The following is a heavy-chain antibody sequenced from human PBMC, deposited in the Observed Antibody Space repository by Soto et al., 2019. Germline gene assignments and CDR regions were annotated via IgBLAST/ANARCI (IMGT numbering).Heavy chain of an antibody. CDR1: GGSVSTDF. CDR2: SHYSGGT. J-gene: IGHJ4*02. D-gene: IGHD1-26*01. Sequence: PSETLSLTCTVSGGSVSTDFWTWIRQPPGKGLEWIGYSHYSGGTNSKPSLQSRVTILVDRSKNQFSLKMTSVTAADTAVYYCARLTVGAEFYFDHWGQGILVRVSS. CDR3: ARLTVGAEFYFDH. V-gene: IGHV4-59*02.